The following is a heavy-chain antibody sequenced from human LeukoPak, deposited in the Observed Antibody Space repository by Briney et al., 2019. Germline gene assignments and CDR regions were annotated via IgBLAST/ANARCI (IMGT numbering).Heavy chain of an antibody. CDR2: ISGSGGST. V-gene: IGHV3-23*01. J-gene: IGHJ1*01. Sequence: GGSLRLSCAASGFTFSSYAMSWVRQAPGKGLEWVSAISGSGGSTYYADSVKGRFTISRDNSKNTLYLQMNSLRAEDTAVYYCAKDILDYGGNSAGYFQHWGQGTLVTVSS. CDR3: AKDILDYGGNSAGYFQH. D-gene: IGHD4-17*01. CDR1: GFTFSSYA.